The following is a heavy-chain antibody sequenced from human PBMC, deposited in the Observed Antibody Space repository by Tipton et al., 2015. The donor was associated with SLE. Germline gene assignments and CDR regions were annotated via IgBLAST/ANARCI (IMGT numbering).Heavy chain of an antibody. V-gene: IGHV3-7*01. CDR2: IDQDGSDT. Sequence: SLRLSCLASGFTFRSYCMTWVRQAPGKGLEWVGNIDQDGSDTTYVDSVRGRLTIARDNAKSSLFLQMISLRAEATAVYYCARDGGYSPYDLKDYGGQGTLVTVSS. J-gene: IGHJ4*02. CDR1: GFTFRSYC. CDR3: ARDGGYSPYDLKDY. D-gene: IGHD5-12*01.